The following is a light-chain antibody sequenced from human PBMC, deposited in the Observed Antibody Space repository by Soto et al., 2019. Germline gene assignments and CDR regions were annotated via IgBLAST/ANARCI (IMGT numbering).Light chain of an antibody. CDR3: LQRHIWPRKYT. CDR1: ERVGSY. CDR2: DAS. J-gene: IGKJ2*01. Sequence: EIVLPQSPATLSLSPGEIATLSCRASERVGSYIAWYQQKPGQAPRLLIFDASKRATGIPARFSGSGSGTDFTLTSSRLEPEDFAIYYCLQRHIWPRKYTFGQGTKLEI. V-gene: IGKV3-11*01.